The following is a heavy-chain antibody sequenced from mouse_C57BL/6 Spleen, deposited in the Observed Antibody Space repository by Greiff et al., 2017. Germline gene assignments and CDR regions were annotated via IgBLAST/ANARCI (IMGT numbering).Heavy chain of an antibody. V-gene: IGHV5-4*03. CDR1: GFTFSSYA. CDR3: ASPGSS. D-gene: IGHD1-1*01. Sequence: DVMLVESGGGLVKPGGSLKLSCAASGFTFSSYAMSWVRQTPEKRLEWVATISDGGSYTYYPDNVKGRFTISRDNAKNNLYLQMSHLKAEDTAMYYCASPGSSWGQGTLVTVSA. J-gene: IGHJ3*01. CDR2: ISDGGSYT.